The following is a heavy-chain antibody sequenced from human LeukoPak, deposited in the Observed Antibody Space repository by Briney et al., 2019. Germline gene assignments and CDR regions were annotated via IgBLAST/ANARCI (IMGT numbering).Heavy chain of an antibody. D-gene: IGHD2-21*01. V-gene: IGHV3-73*01. J-gene: IGHJ4*02. Sequence: GGSLRLSCAASGFTFSGSAMHWVRQASGKGLEWVGRVRTKANNYATAHAASVKGRFSISRDDSKNTAHLQVNSLKTEDTAVYYCARGHIVEPFDYWGQGTLVTVSS. CDR2: VRTKANNYAT. CDR1: GFTFSGSA. CDR3: ARGHIVEPFDY.